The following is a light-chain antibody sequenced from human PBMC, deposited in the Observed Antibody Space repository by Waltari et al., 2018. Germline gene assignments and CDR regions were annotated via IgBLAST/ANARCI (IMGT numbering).Light chain of an antibody. CDR1: NSTTGASYE. CDR3: QSYDSSLSGGV. CDR2: ANF. J-gene: IGLJ1*01. V-gene: IGLV1-40*01. Sequence: QSVLTQPPSVSAAPGQRVTISCTGSNSTTGASYEVQWFKHLPGTAPTHNIHANFKRPSGVPDRFSGSKSGTAASLAITRLQADDEAEYFCQSYDSSLSGGVFGTGTKVTVL.